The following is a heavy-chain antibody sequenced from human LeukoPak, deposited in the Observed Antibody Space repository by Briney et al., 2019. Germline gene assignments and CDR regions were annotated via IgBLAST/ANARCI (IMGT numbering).Heavy chain of an antibody. Sequence: PGGTLTLSCAVSRFTISSYAMSWFRQAPARGLERCSGISDSGDYTSYADSVRGRFTMSRDNSRNTLYLQMISLRAEDTAVYYCAKDTSIGKYCTNGVCSPFDYWGQGTLVTVSS. J-gene: IGHJ4*02. CDR2: ISDSGDYT. V-gene: IGHV3-23*01. CDR1: RFTISSYA. CDR3: AKDTSIGKYCTNGVCSPFDY. D-gene: IGHD2-8*01.